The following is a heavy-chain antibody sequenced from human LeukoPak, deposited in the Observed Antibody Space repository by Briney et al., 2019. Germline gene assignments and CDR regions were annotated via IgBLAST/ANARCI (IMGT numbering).Heavy chain of an antibody. CDR1: GGTFSSYA. J-gene: IGHJ4*02. V-gene: IGHV1-18*01. D-gene: IGHD3-9*01. CDR3: ARVGAVLRYFDWLPDPYYFDY. CDR2: ISAYNGNT. Sequence: ASVKVSCKASGGTFSSYAISWVRQAPGQGLEWMGWISAYNGNTNYAQKLQGRVTMTTDTSTSTAYMELRSLRSDDTAVYYCARVGAVLRYFDWLPDPYYFDYWGQGTLVTVSS.